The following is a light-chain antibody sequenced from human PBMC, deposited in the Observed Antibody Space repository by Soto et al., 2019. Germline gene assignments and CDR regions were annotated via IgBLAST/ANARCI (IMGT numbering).Light chain of an antibody. CDR2: EDN. J-gene: IGLJ1*01. V-gene: IGLV1-51*02. CDR1: SSNIENNY. Sequence: VLTQPPSVSAAPGQKVTISCSGSSSNIENNYVSWYRQLPGTAPKLLIYEDNKRPSGIPDRFSGSKSGTSATLGITGLETGDEADYYCATWDSSLSGGVFGTGTKVTVL. CDR3: ATWDSSLSGGV.